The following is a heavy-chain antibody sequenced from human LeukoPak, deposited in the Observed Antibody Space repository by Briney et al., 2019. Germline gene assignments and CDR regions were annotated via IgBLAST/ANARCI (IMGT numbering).Heavy chain of an antibody. Sequence: GRSLRLSCAASGFTFSSYGMHWVRQAPGKGLEWVAVIWYDGSNKYYADSVKGRFTISRDNSKNTLYLQMNSLRAEDTAVYYCASLGYCSGGSCYARRDYWGQGTLVTVSS. CDR2: IWYDGSNK. J-gene: IGHJ4*02. V-gene: IGHV3-33*01. CDR1: GFTFSSYG. D-gene: IGHD2-15*01. CDR3: ASLGYCSGGSCYARRDY.